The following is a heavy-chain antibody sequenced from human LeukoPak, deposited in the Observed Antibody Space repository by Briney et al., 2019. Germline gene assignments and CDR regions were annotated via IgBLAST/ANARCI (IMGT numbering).Heavy chain of an antibody. Sequence: GGSLRLSCAASGFTFSSYAIHWVRQDPGKGLEWVAVISYDGSNTYYADSVKGRFTISRDNSKNTLYLQMNSLRAEDTAVYYCARGGLVGATPFDYWGQGTLVTVSS. D-gene: IGHD1-26*01. V-gene: IGHV3-30*04. CDR3: ARGGLVGATPFDY. CDR1: GFTFSSYA. CDR2: ISYDGSNT. J-gene: IGHJ4*02.